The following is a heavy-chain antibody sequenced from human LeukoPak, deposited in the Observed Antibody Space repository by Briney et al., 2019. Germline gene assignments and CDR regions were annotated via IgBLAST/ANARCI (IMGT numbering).Heavy chain of an antibody. J-gene: IGHJ5*02. CDR3: ARGGSGSYVVDP. Sequence: SETLSLTCAVSGGSISSTNWWSWVRQPPGKWLECIGEIYHSGSTNYNPSLKSRVTISVDKSKNEFFLKLTSVTAADTAVYFCARGGSGSYVVDPWGQGTLVIVSS. CDR2: IYHSGST. CDR1: GGSISSTNW. D-gene: IGHD3-10*01. V-gene: IGHV4-4*02.